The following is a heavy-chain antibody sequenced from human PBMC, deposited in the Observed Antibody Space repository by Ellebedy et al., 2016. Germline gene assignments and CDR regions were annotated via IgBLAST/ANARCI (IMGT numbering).Heavy chain of an antibody. V-gene: IGHV1-18*04. CDR2: ISAYNGNT. J-gene: IGHJ4*02. D-gene: IGHD5-18*01. CDR1: GYTFTSYY. CDR3: AREDTAMVRASDY. Sequence: ASVKVSCKASGYTFTSYYMHWVRQAPGQGLEWMGWISAYNGNTNYAQKFQGRVTMTTDTSTSTAYMELRSLRSDDTAVYYCAREDTAMVRASDYWGQGTLVTVPS.